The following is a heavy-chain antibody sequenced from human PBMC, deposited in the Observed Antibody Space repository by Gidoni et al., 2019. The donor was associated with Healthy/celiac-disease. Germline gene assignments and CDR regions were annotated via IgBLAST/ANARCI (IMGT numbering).Heavy chain of an antibody. CDR1: GFTFSSYA. V-gene: IGHV3-23*01. CDR3: AKDDHVLRFLEWLLVFDY. CDR2: ISGSGGST. Sequence: EVQLLESGGGLVQPGGSLRLSCAASGFTFSSYAMSWVRQAPGKGLEWVSAISGSGGSTYYADSVKGRFTISRDNSKNTLYLQMNSLRAEDTAVYYCAKDDHVLRFLEWLLVFDYWGQGTLVTVSS. D-gene: IGHD3-3*01. J-gene: IGHJ4*02.